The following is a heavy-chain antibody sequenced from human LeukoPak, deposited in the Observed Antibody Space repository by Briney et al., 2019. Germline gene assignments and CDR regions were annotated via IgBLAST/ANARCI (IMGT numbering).Heavy chain of an antibody. J-gene: IGHJ4*01. CDR2: ISFDGTNK. CDR1: GVSLSNYA. V-gene: IGHV3-30*04. D-gene: IGHD4-17*01. Sequence: GRSLRLSCTASGVSLSNYAMHWVRRPPGRGLEWVAVISFDGTNKYYGDSVEGRFSVSRDNSKNTLYLQMNSLRPDDTAMYYCATDYGDYEPIDYWGQEPWSPSPQ. CDR3: ATDYGDYEPIDY.